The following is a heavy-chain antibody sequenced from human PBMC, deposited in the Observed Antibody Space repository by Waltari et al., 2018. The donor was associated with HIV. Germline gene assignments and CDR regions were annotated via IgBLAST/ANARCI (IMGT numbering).Heavy chain of an antibody. V-gene: IGHV4-34*01. J-gene: IGHJ2*01. CDR1: GRSFSAYY. CDR3: ARERGIQLRLLEDDFLYWYFDL. Sequence: QVQLQQWGAGLLKPSETLSLTCAVYGRSFSAYYWSWLRQSPGKGLEWIGEINHSGNTNYNPSLKSRVTISIDTSKNQFSLKLNSVIVADTAVYYCARERGIQLRLLEDDFLYWYFDLWGRGTLVTVSS. CDR2: INHSGNT. D-gene: IGHD5-18*01.